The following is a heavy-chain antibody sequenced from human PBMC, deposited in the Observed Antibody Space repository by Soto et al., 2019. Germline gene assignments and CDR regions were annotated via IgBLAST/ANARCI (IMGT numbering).Heavy chain of an antibody. CDR2: IYYSGST. J-gene: IGHJ5*02. D-gene: IGHD5-12*01. CDR1: GGSISSYY. CDR3: ARVPRDGYNGEHWFDP. V-gene: IGHV4-59*01. Sequence: SETLSLTCTVSGGSISSYYWSWIRQPPGKGLEWIGYIYYSGSTNYNPSLKSRVTISVATSKNQFSLKLSSVTAADTAVYYCARVPRDGYNGEHWFDPWGQGTLVTVSS.